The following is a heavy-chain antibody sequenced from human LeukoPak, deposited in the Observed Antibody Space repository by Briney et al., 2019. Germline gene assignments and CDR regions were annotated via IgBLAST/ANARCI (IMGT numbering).Heavy chain of an antibody. J-gene: IGHJ4*02. V-gene: IGHV3-30*02. CDR1: GFTFSSYG. CDR3: AKDGCSSTRPTLECRYYFDY. D-gene: IGHD2-2*01. CDR2: IWYDGSNK. Sequence: GGSLRLSCAASGFTFSSYGMHWVRQAPGKGLEWVAFIWYDGSNKYYADSVKGRFTISRDNSKNTLYLQMNSLRAEDTAVYYCAKDGCSSTRPTLECRYYFDYWGQGTLVTVSS.